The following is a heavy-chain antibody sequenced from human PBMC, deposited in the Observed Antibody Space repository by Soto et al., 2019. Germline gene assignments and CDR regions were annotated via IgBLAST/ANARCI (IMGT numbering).Heavy chain of an antibody. CDR1: GGSISSGSYF. J-gene: IGHJ4*02. CDR2: VHNSGST. V-gene: IGHV4-31*01. Sequence: SETLSLTCTVSGGSISSGSYFWTWIRQHPGKGLEWIGYVHNSGSTFYTPPLKSQVTISLDTSRNLFSLNLSSVTAADTAVYYCARSLNGYAFDYWGQGALVTVSS. CDR3: ARSLNGYAFDY. D-gene: IGHD5-18*01.